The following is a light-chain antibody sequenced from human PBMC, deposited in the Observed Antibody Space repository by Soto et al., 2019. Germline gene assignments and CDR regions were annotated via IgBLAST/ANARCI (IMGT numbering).Light chain of an antibody. CDR1: TSNIGCNT. CDR3: AAWDDSLNGSV. V-gene: IGLV1-44*01. Sequence: VLTQPHSAPGSPGQRVTSACSGGTSNIGCNTVNWFQQLPGTAPKLLIHSNNQRPCVVPGRFSGSKSGTSASLAISGLQSEEEVDYFCAAWDDSLNGSVFGTG. CDR2: SNN. J-gene: IGLJ1*01.